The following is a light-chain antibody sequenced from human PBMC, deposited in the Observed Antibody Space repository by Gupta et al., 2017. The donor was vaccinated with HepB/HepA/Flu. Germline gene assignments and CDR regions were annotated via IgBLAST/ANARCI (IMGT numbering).Light chain of an antibody. CDR1: SNDVGAYNF. Sequence: QSALTPPASVSGSPGQAITISCPGTSNDVGAYNFVSWYQHHPDKAPELMIYEVTKRPSGVSNRFSGSKSGNTASLTISGLQPEDEADYYCCSYVGSSTVVFGGGTKLTVL. CDR2: EVT. V-gene: IGLV2-23*02. J-gene: IGLJ2*01. CDR3: CSYVGSSTVV.